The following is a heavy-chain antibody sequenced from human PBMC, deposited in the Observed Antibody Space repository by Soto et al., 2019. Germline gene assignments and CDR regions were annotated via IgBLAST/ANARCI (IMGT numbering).Heavy chain of an antibody. CDR2: LDPSGGST. Sequence: QVQLVQSGAEVKKPGAAVKVSCKAAGYTFTGYFIHWVRQAPGQGLERMGTLDPSGGSTTYAQNFQGRLTMTRETSTSTIYMELNSLRSDDTAVYYCARSPIPTGTTLFYFDYWGQGTVVTVSS. CDR3: ARSPIPTGTTLFYFDY. V-gene: IGHV1-46*01. CDR1: GYTFTGYF. J-gene: IGHJ4*02. D-gene: IGHD1-1*01.